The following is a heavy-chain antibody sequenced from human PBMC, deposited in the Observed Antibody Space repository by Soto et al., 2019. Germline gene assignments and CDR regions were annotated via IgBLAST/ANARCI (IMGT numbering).Heavy chain of an antibody. Sequence: GESLKISCKHSGNSFTSYWIGWVRQMPGTGLEWMGIIYPGDSNTRYSPSLQGQVTISVDKSISTAYLQWSSLKATDTAMYYCARHAYDFWSGHPNPRYYYGMDVWGQGTTVTVSS. J-gene: IGHJ6*02. CDR3: ARHAYDFWSGHPNPRYYYGMDV. V-gene: IGHV5-51*01. CDR1: GNSFTSYW. CDR2: IYPGDSNT. D-gene: IGHD3-3*01.